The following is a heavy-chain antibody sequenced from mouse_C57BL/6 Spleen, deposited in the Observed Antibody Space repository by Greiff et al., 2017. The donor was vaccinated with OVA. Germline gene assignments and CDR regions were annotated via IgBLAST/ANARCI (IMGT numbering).Heavy chain of an antibody. CDR2: ISNGGGST. CDR1: GFTFSDYY. Sequence: DVMLVESGGGLVQPGGSLKLSCAASGFTFSDYYMYWVRQTPEKRLEWVAYISNGGGSTYYPDTVKGRFTISRDNAKNTLYLQMSRLKSEDTAMYYCARSTGDYWGQGTTLTVSS. CDR3: ARSTGDY. V-gene: IGHV5-12*01. J-gene: IGHJ2*01.